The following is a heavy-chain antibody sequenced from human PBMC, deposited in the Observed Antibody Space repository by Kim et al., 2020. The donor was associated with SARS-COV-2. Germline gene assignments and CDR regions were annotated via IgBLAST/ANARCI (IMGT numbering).Heavy chain of an antibody. CDR3: ARMPSDSSGYYPRYYFDY. CDR2: IYYSGST. Sequence: SETLSLTCAVSGYSISSSNWWGWIRQPPGKGLEWIGYIYYSGSTYYNPSLKSRVTMSVDTSKNQFSLKLSSVTAVDTAVYYCARMPSDSSGYYPRYYFDYWGQGTLVTVSS. D-gene: IGHD3-22*01. V-gene: IGHV4-28*01. J-gene: IGHJ4*02. CDR1: GYSISSSNW.